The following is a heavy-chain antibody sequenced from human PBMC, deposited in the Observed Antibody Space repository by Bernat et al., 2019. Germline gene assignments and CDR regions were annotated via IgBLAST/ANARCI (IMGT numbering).Heavy chain of an antibody. CDR3: ARPGYYGSGSYYGRYYFDY. V-gene: IGHV3-30-3*01. D-gene: IGHD3-10*01. CDR1: GFTFSSYA. Sequence: QVQLVESGGGVVQPGRSLRLSCAASGFTFSSYAMHWVHQAPGKGLEWVAVISYDGSNKYYADSVKGRFTISRDNSKNTLYLQMNSLRAEDTAVYYCARPGYYGSGSYYGRYYFDYWGQGTLVTVSS. J-gene: IGHJ4*02. CDR2: ISYDGSNK.